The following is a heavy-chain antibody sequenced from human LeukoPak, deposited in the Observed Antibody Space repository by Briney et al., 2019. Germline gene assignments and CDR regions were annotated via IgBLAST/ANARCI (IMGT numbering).Heavy chain of an antibody. V-gene: IGHV4-61*01. CDR1: GGSISSGSYY. CDR2: IYYSGST. D-gene: IGHD5-18*01. J-gene: IGHJ6*02. CDR3: ARQSGEYSYGQPPGAPYYYYGMDV. Sequence: SETLSLTCTVSGGSISSGSYYWSWIRQPPGKGLEWIGYIYYSGSTNYNPSLKSRVTISVDTSKNQFSLKLSSVTAADTAVYYCARQSGEYSYGQPPGAPYYYYGMDVWGQGTTVTVSS.